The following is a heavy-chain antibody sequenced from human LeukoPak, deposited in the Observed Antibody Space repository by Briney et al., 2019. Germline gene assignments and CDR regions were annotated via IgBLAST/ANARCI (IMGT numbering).Heavy chain of an antibody. CDR3: ARRLDYFDY. CDR2: IKEDGSEK. Sequence: PGGSLRLSCAASGFTFSSCWMNWVRQAPGKGLEWVANIKEDGSEKYYVESVKGRYTISRDNAKNSLYLQMNNLRAEDTAVYYCARRLDYFDYWGQGTLVTVSS. CDR1: GFTFSSCW. V-gene: IGHV3-7*01. J-gene: IGHJ4*02.